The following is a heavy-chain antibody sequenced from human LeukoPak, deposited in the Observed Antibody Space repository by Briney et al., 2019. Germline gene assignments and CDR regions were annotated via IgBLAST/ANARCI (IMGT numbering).Heavy chain of an antibody. CDR1: GGSISSSNW. Sequence: PSGTLSLTCAVSGGSISSSNWWSWVRQPPGKGLEWIGEIYRSGSTNYNPSLKSRVTISVDKSKDQFSLKLSSVTAADTAVYYCARDGPHSSGWSTNDAFDIWGQGTMVTVSS. CDR3: ARDGPHSSGWSTNDAFDI. J-gene: IGHJ3*02. CDR2: IYRSGST. V-gene: IGHV4-4*02. D-gene: IGHD6-19*01.